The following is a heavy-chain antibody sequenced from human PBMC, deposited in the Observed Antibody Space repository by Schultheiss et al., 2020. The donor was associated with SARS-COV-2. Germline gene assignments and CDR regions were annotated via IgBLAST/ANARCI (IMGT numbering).Heavy chain of an antibody. Sequence: SQTLSLTCAVYGGSFSSYYWSWIRQPPGKGLEWIGRIYTSGSTNYNPSLKSRVTISVDTSKNQFSLKLSSVTAADTAVYYCARYGPYSFESWGHGTLVTVSS. J-gene: IGHJ4*01. CDR1: GGSFSSYY. CDR2: IYTSGST. CDR3: ARYGPYSFES. V-gene: IGHV4-59*10.